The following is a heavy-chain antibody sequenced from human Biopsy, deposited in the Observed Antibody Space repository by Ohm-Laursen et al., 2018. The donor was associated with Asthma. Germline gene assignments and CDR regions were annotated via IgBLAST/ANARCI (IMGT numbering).Heavy chain of an antibody. Sequence: SLRLSCTASGFTFSSYAMHWVRQAPSKGLEWVAVMSFDGRQTYYADSVKGRFTISRDNSKNTLYLQMNSLRAEDTAVYYCAKERYYDFWSGYPIWGQGTMVTVSS. CDR3: AKERYYDFWSGYPI. CDR1: GFTFSSYA. V-gene: IGHV3-30*04. D-gene: IGHD3-3*01. J-gene: IGHJ3*02. CDR2: MSFDGRQT.